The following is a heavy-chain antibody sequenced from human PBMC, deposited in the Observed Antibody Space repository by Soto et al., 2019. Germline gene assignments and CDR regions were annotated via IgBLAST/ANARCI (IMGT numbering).Heavy chain of an antibody. D-gene: IGHD6-19*01. V-gene: IGHV4-39*01. CDR1: GGSISSSSYY. CDR3: ARTTWYSSGWCFDY. CDR2: IYFSGST. Sequence: SETLSLTCTFSGGSISSSSYYWAWIRQPPGRGLEWIGTIYFSGSTYYKPSLKSRVTISVDTSKNQFSLKLSSVTAADTAVYYWARTTWYSSGWCFDYWGQGTLVTVSS. J-gene: IGHJ4*02.